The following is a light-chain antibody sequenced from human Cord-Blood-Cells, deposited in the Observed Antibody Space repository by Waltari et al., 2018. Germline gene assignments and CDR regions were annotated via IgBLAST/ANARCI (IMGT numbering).Light chain of an antibody. V-gene: IGLV2-23*01. Sequence: QSALTQPASVSGSPGQSITISCTGTSSDVGSDHLVSWYQQPPGKAPILMIYEGSKRPSGVSNRFSGSKSGNTASLTISGLQAEDEADYYCCSYAGSSTWVFGGGTKLTVL. J-gene: IGLJ3*02. CDR3: CSYAGSSTWV. CDR1: SSDVGSDHL. CDR2: EGS.